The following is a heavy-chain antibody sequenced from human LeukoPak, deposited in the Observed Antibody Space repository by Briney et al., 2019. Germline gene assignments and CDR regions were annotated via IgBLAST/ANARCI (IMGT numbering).Heavy chain of an antibody. V-gene: IGHV4-39*07. CDR1: GYSISSSSYY. D-gene: IGHD3-16*01. CDR3: ARVPAMGGLYYFDY. Sequence: PSETLSLTCTVSGYSISSSSYYWGWIRQPPGKGLEWIGSIYYSGSTYYNPSLKSRVTISVDTSKNQFSLKLSSVTAADTAVYYCARVPAMGGLYYFDYWGQGTLVTVSS. CDR2: IYYSGST. J-gene: IGHJ4*02.